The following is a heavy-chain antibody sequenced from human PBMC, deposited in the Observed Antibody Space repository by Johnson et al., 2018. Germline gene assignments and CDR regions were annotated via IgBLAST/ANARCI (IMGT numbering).Heavy chain of an antibody. J-gene: IGHJ3*02. CDR3: AREAYSSGRAGIFAI. Sequence: QVQLLESGGGVVQPGTSXRLSCGVSGVTLSNCIMHWVRQAPGKGLEWVALISHDEIDKQYGDSAKDRFTITSDISKNTVYLQMNSLRDEDTAVYYCAREAYSSGRAGIFAIWGQGTMVTVSS. V-gene: IGHV3-30-3*01. D-gene: IGHD3-22*01. CDR1: GVTLSNCI. CDR2: ISHDEIDK.